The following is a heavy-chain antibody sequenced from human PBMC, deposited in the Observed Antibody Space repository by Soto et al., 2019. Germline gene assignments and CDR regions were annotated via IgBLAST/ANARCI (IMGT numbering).Heavy chain of an antibody. D-gene: IGHD4-4*01. CDR2: ILHSGTA. V-gene: IGHV4-38-2*02. Sequence: SETLSLTCSVSGYSISSGYFWGWIRQPPGKGLEWIGNILHSGTAFYNPSLKSRVTISVDTSKNQFSLMLTSVTAADAAVYYCGRDDYSNCGGPGYWGPGTLVTVSS. CDR1: GYSISSGYF. J-gene: IGHJ4*02. CDR3: GRDDYSNCGGPGY.